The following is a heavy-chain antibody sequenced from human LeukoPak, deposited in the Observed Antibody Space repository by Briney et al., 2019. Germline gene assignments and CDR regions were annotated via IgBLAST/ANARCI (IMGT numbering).Heavy chain of an antibody. CDR3: ARAQQGYEHGSVGDY. V-gene: IGHV1-69*13. CDR1: GGTFSSYA. CDR2: IIPIFGTA. J-gene: IGHJ4*02. D-gene: IGHD6-13*01. Sequence: SVKVSCKASGGTFSSYAISWVRQAPGQGLEWMGGIIPIFGTANYAQKFQGRVTITADESTSTAYMELSSLRSEDTAVYYCARAQQGYEHGSVGDYWGQGTLVTVSS.